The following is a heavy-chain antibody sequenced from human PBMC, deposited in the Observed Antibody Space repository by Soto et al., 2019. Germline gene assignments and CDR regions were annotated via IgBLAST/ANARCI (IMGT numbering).Heavy chain of an antibody. Sequence: EVQLVESGGDLIQAGGSLRLSCAASDFTVSSNYMTWVRQAPGKGLECVSSIFRDGKTYYADSVKGRFTISRDNSKNTVCLQMDILRAEDTAVYYCATSLFWPGYFDLWGRGTLVTVSS. CDR3: ATSLFWPGYFDL. CDR2: IFRDGKT. V-gene: IGHV3-53*01. D-gene: IGHD2-21*01. CDR1: DFTVSSNY. J-gene: IGHJ2*01.